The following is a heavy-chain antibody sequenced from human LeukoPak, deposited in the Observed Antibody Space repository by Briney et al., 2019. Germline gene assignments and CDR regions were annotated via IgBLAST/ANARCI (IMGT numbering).Heavy chain of an antibody. V-gene: IGHV1-46*01. D-gene: IGHD6-19*01. CDR1: GYTFTSYY. CDR3: AMSFQWLVASWFDP. CDR2: INPVCGST. J-gene: IGHJ5*02. Sequence: ASVKVSCKASGYTFTSYYMHWVRQAPGQELEGMGIINPVCGSTNYVHKFQGGVTMTREMSTRADYMEPSGLRSGDTAGYYLAMSFQWLVASWFDPWGQGPLVPVSS.